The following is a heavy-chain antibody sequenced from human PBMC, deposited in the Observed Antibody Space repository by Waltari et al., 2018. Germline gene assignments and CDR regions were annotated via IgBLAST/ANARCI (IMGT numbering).Heavy chain of an antibody. CDR2: IYPGDSDT. D-gene: IGHD2-15*01. V-gene: IGHV5-51*01. J-gene: IGHJ3*02. CDR3: ASFGYCSGGSCYSGPGAFDI. CDR1: GYRFTSYW. Sequence: EVQLVQSGAEVKKPGESLKISCKGSGYRFTSYWIGWVRQLPGKGLGWMGIIYPGDSDTRYSPSFQGQVTISADKSISTAYLQWSSLKASDTAMYYCASFGYCSGGSCYSGPGAFDIWGQGTMVTVSS.